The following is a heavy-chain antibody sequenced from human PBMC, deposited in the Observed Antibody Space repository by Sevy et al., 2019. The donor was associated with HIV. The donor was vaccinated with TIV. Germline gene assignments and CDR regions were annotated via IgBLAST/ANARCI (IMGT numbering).Heavy chain of an antibody. CDR1: GFTFSDYY. D-gene: IGHD2-21*01. J-gene: IGHJ4*02. CDR2: IRNKANSYTT. V-gene: IGHV3-72*01. Sequence: GESLKISCAASGFTFSDYYMDWVRQAPGKGLEWVGRIRNKANSYTTEFAASVKRRFTISRDDSKNSLYLQMHSLKTDDTAVYYCARVMRRILWWSLDSWGQGTLVTV. CDR3: ARVMRRILWWSLDS.